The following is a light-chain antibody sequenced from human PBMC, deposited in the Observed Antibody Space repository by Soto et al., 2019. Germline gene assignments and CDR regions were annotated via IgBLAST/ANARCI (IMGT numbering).Light chain of an antibody. CDR3: QQYNDWPLDLT. CDR1: QSVSTN. CDR2: AAS. Sequence: EIVMTQSPATLSVSPGDRATLSCRASQSVSTNLVWYQHKPGQAPRLLIYAASTRATGIPARFSGSGSGTEFTLTISSLQSEDFAVYYCQQYNDWPLDLTFGGGTKVETK. J-gene: IGKJ4*01. V-gene: IGKV3-15*01.